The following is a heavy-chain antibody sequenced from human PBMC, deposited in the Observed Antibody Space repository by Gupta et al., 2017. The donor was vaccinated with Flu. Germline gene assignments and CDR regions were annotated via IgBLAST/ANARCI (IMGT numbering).Heavy chain of an antibody. J-gene: IGHJ6*02. V-gene: IGHV3-33*01. D-gene: IGHD5-12*01. Sequence: VRQSRGGGLEWVAAMWYDGDHKYYADSVKGRFTISRDNDENTLYLQMDSLRADDAAVYYCARGKTYSDYINFYYGMDVWGQGTTVTV. CDR3: ARGKTYSDYINFYYGMDV. CDR2: MWYDGDHK.